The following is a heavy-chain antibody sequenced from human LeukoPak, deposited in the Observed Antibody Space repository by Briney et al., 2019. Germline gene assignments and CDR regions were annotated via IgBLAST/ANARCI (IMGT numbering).Heavy chain of an antibody. CDR1: GGSISSSSYY. CDR3: ARILWVGYCSGGSCPSGP. V-gene: IGHV4-39*07. D-gene: IGHD2-15*01. J-gene: IGHJ5*02. Sequence: PSETLSLTCTVSGGSISSSSYYWGWIHQPPGKGLEWIGSIYYSGSTYYNPSLKSRVTISVDTSKNQFSLKLSSVTAADTAVYYCARILWVGYCSGGSCPSGPWGQGTLVTVSS. CDR2: IYYSGST.